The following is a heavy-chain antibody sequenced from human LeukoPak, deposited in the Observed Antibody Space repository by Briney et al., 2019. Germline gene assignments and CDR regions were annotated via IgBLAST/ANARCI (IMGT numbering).Heavy chain of an antibody. V-gene: IGHV3-9*01. J-gene: IGHJ5*02. CDR3: AKAYDILTGYDKNWFDP. CDR2: ISWNSGSI. Sequence: GGSLRLSCAASGFTFDDYAMHWVRQAPGKGLGWVSGISWNSGSIGYADSVKGRFTISRDNAKNSLYLQMNRLRAEYTALYCCAKAYDILTGYDKNWFDPWGQGTLVTVSS. CDR1: GFTFDDYA. D-gene: IGHD3-9*01.